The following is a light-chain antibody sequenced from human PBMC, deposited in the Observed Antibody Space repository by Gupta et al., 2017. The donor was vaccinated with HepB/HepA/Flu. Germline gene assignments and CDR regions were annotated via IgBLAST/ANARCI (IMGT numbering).Light chain of an antibody. Sequence: EIVLTQSPGTLSLSPGERATLSCRASQSDSSNYLVWYQQKPGQAPRLLIYRASSRATGIPDRFSGSGSGTDFTLTISRLEPEDFAVYYCQQWGSSQWTFGQGTKVEIK. J-gene: IGKJ1*01. CDR2: RAS. CDR1: QSDSSNY. V-gene: IGKV3-20*01. CDR3: QQWGSSQWT.